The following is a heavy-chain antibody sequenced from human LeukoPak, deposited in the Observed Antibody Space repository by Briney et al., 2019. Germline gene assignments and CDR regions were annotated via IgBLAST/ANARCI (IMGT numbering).Heavy chain of an antibody. CDR1: GFTFSNYW. J-gene: IGHJ5*02. Sequence: GGSLRLSCAASGFTFSNYWMVRVRQAPGKGPEWVANINQDGSQKQYVDSVKGRFTISRDNVKNSVFLQMNTVRVEGTAVYYCVRDTGSLYSIPCPWGQGTLVTVSS. CDR3: VRDTGSLYSIPCP. CDR2: INQDGSQK. V-gene: IGHV3-7*01. D-gene: IGHD7-27*01.